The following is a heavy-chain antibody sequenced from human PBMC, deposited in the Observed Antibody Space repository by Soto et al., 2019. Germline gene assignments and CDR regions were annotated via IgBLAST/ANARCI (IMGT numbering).Heavy chain of an antibody. CDR1: GFTFSSYA. D-gene: IGHD2-8*01. CDR2: ISGSGSSK. V-gene: IGHV3-23*01. CDR3: ARDCTSGDCPPHTSHY. Sequence: GGSLRLSCAASGFTFSSYAMSWVRQAPGKGLEWVSAISGSGSSKYYADSVTGRFAISRDNSKNSLYLQMNSLRAEDTAVYYCARDCTSGDCPPHTSHYRGPGTLVSVSS. J-gene: IGHJ1*01.